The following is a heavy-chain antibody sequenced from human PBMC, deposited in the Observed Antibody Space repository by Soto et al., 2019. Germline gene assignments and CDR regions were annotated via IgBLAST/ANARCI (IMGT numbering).Heavy chain of an antibody. CDR3: AHIRPYGSESYLRFEWYYDF. CDR2: IYWDDDK. CDR1: GFSLSTSGVG. V-gene: IGHV2-5*02. J-gene: IGHJ2*01. D-gene: IGHD3-10*01. Sequence: QITLKESGPTLVKPTQTLTLTCTFSGFSLSTSGVGVGWIRQPPVKALEWLALIYWDDDKRYSPSLKSRLTNTKDTPKNQVLLTMTKLHPVDTATYYFAHIRPYGSESYLRFEWYYDFLGRGTLVTVCS.